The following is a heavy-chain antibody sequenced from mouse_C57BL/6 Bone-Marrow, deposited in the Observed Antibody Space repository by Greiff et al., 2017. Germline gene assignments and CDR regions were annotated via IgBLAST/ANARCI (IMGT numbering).Heavy chain of an antibody. CDR1: GFTFKNTY. J-gene: IGHJ2*01. CDR2: IDPANGNT. CDR3: AREDY. Sequence: VQLQQSVAELVRPGASVKLSCTASGFTFKNTYMHWVKQRPEQGLEWIGRIDPANGNTKYAPKFKGKATITADTSSNTAYLQLSSLTSEDTALYYCAREDYWGQGTTLTVSS. V-gene: IGHV14-3*01.